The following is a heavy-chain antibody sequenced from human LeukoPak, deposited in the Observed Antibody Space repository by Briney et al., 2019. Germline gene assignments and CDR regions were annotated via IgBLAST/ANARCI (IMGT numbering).Heavy chain of an antibody. D-gene: IGHD1-26*01. CDR3: AKGRIVGATTPGY. J-gene: IGHJ4*02. V-gene: IGHV3-23*01. Sequence: GGYLRRSCAASGFTFSSYAMSWVRQAPGKGLEWVSAISGSGGSTYYADSVKGRLTISRDNSKNTLYLQMNSLRAEDTAVYYCAKGRIVGATTPGYWGQGTLVTVSS. CDR1: GFTFSSYA. CDR2: ISGSGGST.